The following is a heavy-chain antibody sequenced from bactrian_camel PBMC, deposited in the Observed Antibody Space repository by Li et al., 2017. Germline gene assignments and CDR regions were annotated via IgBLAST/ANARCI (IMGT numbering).Heavy chain of an antibody. V-gene: IGHV3S53*01. J-gene: IGHJ4*01. CDR2: LDSDGGT. CDR3: AADMVAGYCYGRGSRGYNY. D-gene: IGHD2*01. CDR1: GSKDSGWYY. Sequence: QVQLVESGGGQVQTGGSLRLSCVASGSKDSGWYYMGWFRQIPGKDREGVGSLDSDGGTVRADSVMGRATISRDSAGNTLYLQMNTLAPEDTAKYYCAADMVAGYCYGRGSRGYNYWGLGTQVTVS.